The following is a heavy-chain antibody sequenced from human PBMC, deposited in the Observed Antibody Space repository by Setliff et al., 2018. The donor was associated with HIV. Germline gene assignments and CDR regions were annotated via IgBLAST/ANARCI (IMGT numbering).Heavy chain of an antibody. D-gene: IGHD1-1*01. V-gene: IGHV3-23*01. CDR1: GFTFSDCS. J-gene: IGHJ4*02. CDR2: ISTSGGAA. CDR3: ARRGNLLEGRQLDS. Sequence: PGGSLRLSCAASGFTFSDCSMNWVRQAPGKGLEWVSAISTSGGAADYADSVKGRFTISRDNSRNTLYLQMNSLRAEDTALYFCARRGNLLEGRQLDSWGQGTPVTVSS.